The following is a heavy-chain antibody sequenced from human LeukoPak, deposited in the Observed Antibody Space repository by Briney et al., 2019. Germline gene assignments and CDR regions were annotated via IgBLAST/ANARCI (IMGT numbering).Heavy chain of an antibody. CDR3: AKYQGWIRGVMNAFDV. J-gene: IGHJ3*01. CDR1: GFTFSSYA. CDR2: ISGSGGST. D-gene: IGHD3-10*01. V-gene: IGHV3-23*01. Sequence: PGGSLRLSCAASGFTFSSYAMSWVRQAPGKGLEWVSAISGSGGSTYYADSVKGRFTISRDNSKNTVYLQMNSLRAEDTAVYYCAKYQGWIRGVMNAFDVWGQGTMVIVSA.